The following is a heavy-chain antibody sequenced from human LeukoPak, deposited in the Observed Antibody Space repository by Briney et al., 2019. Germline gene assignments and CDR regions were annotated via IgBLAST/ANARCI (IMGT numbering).Heavy chain of an antibody. V-gene: IGHV1-18*01. Sequence: GASVKVSCKASGYTFTSYAMNWVRQAPGQGLEWMGWISAYNGNTNYAQKLQGRVTMTTDTSTSTAYMELRSLRSDDTAVYYCARDQTGYYYDSSGQDAFDIWGQGTMVTVSS. CDR1: GYTFTSYA. CDR3: ARDQTGYYYDSSGQDAFDI. CDR2: ISAYNGNT. D-gene: IGHD3-22*01. J-gene: IGHJ3*02.